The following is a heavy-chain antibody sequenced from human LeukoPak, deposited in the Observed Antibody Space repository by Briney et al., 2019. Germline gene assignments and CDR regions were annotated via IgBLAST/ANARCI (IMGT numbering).Heavy chain of an antibody. Sequence: PGGSLRLSCAASGFTFSSYWMSWVRQAPGKGLEWVANIKQDGSEKYYVDFVKGRFTISRDNAKNSLYLQMNSLRAEDTAVYYCARDLVVPAAIPFYYYYYMDVWGKGTTVTVSS. CDR2: IKQDGSEK. CDR3: ARDLVVPAAIPFYYYYYMDV. D-gene: IGHD2-2*02. J-gene: IGHJ6*03. CDR1: GFTFSSYW. V-gene: IGHV3-7*01.